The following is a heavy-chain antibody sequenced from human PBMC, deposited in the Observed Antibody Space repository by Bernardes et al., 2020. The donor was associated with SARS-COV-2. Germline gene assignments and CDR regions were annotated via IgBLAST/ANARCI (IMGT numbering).Heavy chain of an antibody. J-gene: IGHJ2*01. CDR2: IYPGDSDT. V-gene: IGHV5-51*01. CDR3: ARHDALGGWFFDL. CDR1: GYSFSTSW. D-gene: IGHD1-26*01. Sequence: GESLKISCQGSGYSFSTSWIAWVRQKPGTGLDWMGIIYPGDSDTTYSPTFQGQVTISADKSINTAYLQWSGLKASDTAVYYCARHDALGGWFFDLWGRGTLVTVSS.